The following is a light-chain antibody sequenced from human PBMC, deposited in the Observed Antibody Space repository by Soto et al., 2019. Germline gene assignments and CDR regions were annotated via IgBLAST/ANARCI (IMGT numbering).Light chain of an antibody. CDR2: DAS. CDR1: QSVSDN. V-gene: IGKV3-11*01. CDR3: QQRNNWQIT. J-gene: IGKJ5*01. Sequence: EIVLTQSPATLSLSPGERATLSCRASQSVSDNFAWYQQKPGKAPRLLIYDASNRSTGIPARFSGSGSGTDFTITISSLEPEDFAVYYCQQRNNWQITFGQATRLEIK.